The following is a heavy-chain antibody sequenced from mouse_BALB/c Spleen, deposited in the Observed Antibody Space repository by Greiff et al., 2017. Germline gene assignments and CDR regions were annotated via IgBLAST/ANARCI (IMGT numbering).Heavy chain of an antibody. CDR2: IYPGSGST. Sequence: QVQLQQPGAELVKPGTSVKLSCKASAYNFTSYWINWVKLRPGQGLEWIGDIYPGSGSTNYNEKFKSKATPTVDTSSSTAYMQLSSLASEDSALYYCAVTNYAMDYWGQGTSVTVSS. D-gene: IGHD2-1*01. J-gene: IGHJ4*01. CDR3: AVTNYAMDY. V-gene: IGHV1-55*01. CDR1: AYNFTSYW.